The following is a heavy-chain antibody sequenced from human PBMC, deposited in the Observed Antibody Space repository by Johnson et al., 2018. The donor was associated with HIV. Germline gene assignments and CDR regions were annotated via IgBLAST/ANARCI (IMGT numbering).Heavy chain of an antibody. J-gene: IGHJ3*02. CDR3: AIPRSIWFGEFIDAFYI. Sequence: VQLVESGGGLVQPGGSLRLSCAASGFTFSSYAMYWVRQAPGKGLEYVSAISSNGGSTYYANSVKGRFIISRDNSKNTLYRQMGSLRPEDMAVYYGAIPRSIWFGEFIDAFYIWGQGTMVTVSS. CDR2: ISSNGGST. V-gene: IGHV3-64*01. CDR1: GFTFSSYA. D-gene: IGHD3-10*01.